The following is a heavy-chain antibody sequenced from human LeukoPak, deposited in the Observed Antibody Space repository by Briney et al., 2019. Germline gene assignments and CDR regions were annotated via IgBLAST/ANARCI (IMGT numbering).Heavy chain of an antibody. D-gene: IGHD2-21*01. V-gene: IGHV1-69*05. CDR1: GGTFSSYA. Sequence: SVKVSCKASGGTFSSYAISWVRQAPGQGLEWMGGIIPIFGTANYAQKFQGRVTITTDESTSTAYMELSSLRSEDTAVYYCARAGAYCGGDCYLCDYWGQGTLVTVSS. CDR2: IIPIFGTA. J-gene: IGHJ4*02. CDR3: ARAGAYCGGDCYLCDY.